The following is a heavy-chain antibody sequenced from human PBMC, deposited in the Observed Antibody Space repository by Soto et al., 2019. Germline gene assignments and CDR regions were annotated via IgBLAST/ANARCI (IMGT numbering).Heavy chain of an antibody. Sequence: QVQLVQSGAELKKPWASVKVSCKASGYTSTSYAMHWVRQAPGQRIEWMGWINAGNGNTKYSQKFRGRVTSTRDTSSSTAHIELSSLRSEDIVVYYCASVLSGWYWLVYWGQGTLVTVS. CDR2: INAGNGNT. CDR1: GYTSTSYA. J-gene: IGHJ4*02. V-gene: IGHV1-3*01. CDR3: ASVLSGWYWLVY. D-gene: IGHD6-19*01.